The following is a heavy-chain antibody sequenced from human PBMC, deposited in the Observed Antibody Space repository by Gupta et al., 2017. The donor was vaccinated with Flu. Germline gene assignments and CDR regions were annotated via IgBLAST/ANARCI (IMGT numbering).Heavy chain of an antibody. CDR3: ARDSVISPGPENYMDV. Sequence: VQLVESGGKLIQPGGSLGLSCAASGFTVRANYMSWLRQAPGKGLEWVALISSGYKIFYADSVKDRFTISRDNSNNMLYLQMNSLRAEDTAVYYCARDSVISPGPENYMDVWGKGTTVTVSS. J-gene: IGHJ6*03. CDR2: ISSGYKI. V-gene: IGHV3-53*01. D-gene: IGHD3-10*01. CDR1: GFTVRANY.